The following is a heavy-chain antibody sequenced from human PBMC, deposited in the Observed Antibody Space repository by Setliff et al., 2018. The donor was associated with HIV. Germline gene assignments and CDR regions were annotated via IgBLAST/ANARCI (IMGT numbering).Heavy chain of an antibody. CDR2: IYFDTNNK. J-gene: IGHJ4*02. Sequence: GGSLRLSCAASGFSVTSYVMHWVRQAPGKGLDWVGVIYFDTNNKLHADSVKGRFSISRDKSKNTLYLQMNSLRVEDTAVYYCARVFQSYFFDFWGQGTLVTVSS. CDR3: ARVFQSYFFDF. CDR1: GFSVTSYV. D-gene: IGHD3-3*01. V-gene: IGHV3-30*04.